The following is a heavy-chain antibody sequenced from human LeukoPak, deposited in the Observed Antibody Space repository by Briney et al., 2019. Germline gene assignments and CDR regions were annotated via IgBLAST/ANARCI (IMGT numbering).Heavy chain of an antibody. CDR3: AREMATMAAFDI. CDR1: GFNFSSYV. V-gene: IGHV3-33*01. D-gene: IGHD5-24*01. J-gene: IGHJ3*02. Sequence: GGSLRLSCAASGFNFSSYVMYWVRQAPGKGLEWVAVVWFDGSNKYYGDSVKGRFTISRDNSKNTLFLQMNSLRAEDTAVYYCAREMATMAAFDIWGQGTMVTVSS. CDR2: VWFDGSNK.